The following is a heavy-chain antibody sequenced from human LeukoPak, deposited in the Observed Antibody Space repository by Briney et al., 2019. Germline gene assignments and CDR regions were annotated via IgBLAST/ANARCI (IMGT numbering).Heavy chain of an antibody. J-gene: IGHJ4*02. CDR1: GGSISSYY. V-gene: IGHV4-59*08. D-gene: IGHD1-26*01. CDR2: IYYSGST. Sequence: PSGTLSLTCTVSGGSISSYYWSWIRQPPGKGLEWLGYIYYSGSTNYNPSLKSRVTISVDTSKNQFYLKLSSVTAADTAVYYCARNSVGATTGYYFDYWGQGTLVTVSS. CDR3: ARNSVGATTGYYFDY.